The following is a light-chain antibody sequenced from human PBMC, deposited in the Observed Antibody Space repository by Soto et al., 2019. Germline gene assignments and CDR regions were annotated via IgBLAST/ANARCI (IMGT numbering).Light chain of an antibody. J-gene: IGKJ1*01. CDR1: QSVSSN. V-gene: IGKV3-15*01. CDR2: GAS. CDR3: QQYHNWPPGT. Sequence: EIVMTQSPATLSVSPGERATLSCRASQSVSSNLAWYQQKPGQAPRLLIFGASTRATGIPARFSGSGSGTEFTLTISSLPSEDFAVYYCQQYHNWPPGTFGQGTKVEIK.